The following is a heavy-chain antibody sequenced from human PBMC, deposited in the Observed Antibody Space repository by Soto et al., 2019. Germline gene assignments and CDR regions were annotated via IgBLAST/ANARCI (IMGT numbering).Heavy chain of an antibody. CDR3: STGAPFSGSVFDY. CDR1: GFSFRTTW. J-gene: IGHJ4*02. Sequence: EVQLVESGGGLVKPGGSLRLSCAASGFSFRTTWMAWVRQAPGKGLEWVGRIKSKSAGETTDYADPVKGRFTISRDDSKNTLYQHMDSLETGDTAVYYCSTGAPFSGSVFDYWGQGTLVTVSS. V-gene: IGHV3-15*05. D-gene: IGHD1-26*01. CDR2: IKSKSAGETT.